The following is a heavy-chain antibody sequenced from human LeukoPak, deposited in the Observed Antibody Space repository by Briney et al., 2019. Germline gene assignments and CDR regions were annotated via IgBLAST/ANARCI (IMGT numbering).Heavy chain of an antibody. CDR3: AREMGNYSPSGLYYYYYYMDV. V-gene: IGHV4-30-2*01. D-gene: IGHD2-15*01. CDR1: GGSISSGGYS. J-gene: IGHJ6*03. CDR2: IYHSGST. Sequence: PSETLSLTCAVSGGSISSGGYSWSWIRQPPGKGLEWIGYIYHSGSTNYNPSLKSRVTISVDTSKNQFSLKLSSVTAADTAVYYCAREMGNYSPSGLYYYYYYMDVWGKGTTVTVSS.